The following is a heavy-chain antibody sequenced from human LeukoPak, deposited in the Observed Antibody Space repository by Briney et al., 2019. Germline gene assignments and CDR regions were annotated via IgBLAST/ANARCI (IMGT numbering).Heavy chain of an antibody. V-gene: IGHV3-21*01. CDR1: GFTFSSYS. Sequence: GGSLRLSCAASGFTFSSYSMNWVRQAPGKGLEWVSSISSSSSYIYYADSVKGRFTISRDNAKNSLYLQMNSLRAEDTAVYYCAKNLSQGWLRADAFDIWGQGTMVTVSS. CDR2: ISSSSSYI. CDR3: AKNLSQGWLRADAFDI. D-gene: IGHD5-12*01. J-gene: IGHJ3*02.